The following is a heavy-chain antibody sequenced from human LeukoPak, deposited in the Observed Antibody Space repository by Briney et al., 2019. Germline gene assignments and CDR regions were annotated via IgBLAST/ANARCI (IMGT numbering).Heavy chain of an antibody. J-gene: IGHJ6*02. CDR2: IIPIFGTA. D-gene: IGHD6-19*01. CDR1: GGTFSSYA. CDR3: ARGAVAGTTALDYYYYYGMDV. Sequence: SVKVSCKASGGTFSSYAISWVRQAPGQGLEWMGGIIPIFGTANYAQKFQGRVTIAADESTSTAYMELSSLRSEDTAVYYCARGAVAGTTALDYYYYYGMDVWGQGTTVTVSS. V-gene: IGHV1-69*13.